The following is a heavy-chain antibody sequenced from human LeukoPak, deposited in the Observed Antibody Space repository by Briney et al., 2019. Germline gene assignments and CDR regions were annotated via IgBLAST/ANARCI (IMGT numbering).Heavy chain of an antibody. V-gene: IGHV3-74*01. CDR2: INTDGSSL. CDR1: GFTFSSYW. J-gene: IGHJ4*02. Sequence: PGGSLRLSCAASGFTFSSYWMYWVRQAPGKGPVWVARINTDGSSLNYADSVKGRFTISRDNAKNTLYLQMNRLGAEDTAVYYCARRINYYDSSCYYYVRYFDSWGQGTLVAVSS. D-gene: IGHD3-22*01. CDR3: ARRINYYDSSCYYYVRYFDS.